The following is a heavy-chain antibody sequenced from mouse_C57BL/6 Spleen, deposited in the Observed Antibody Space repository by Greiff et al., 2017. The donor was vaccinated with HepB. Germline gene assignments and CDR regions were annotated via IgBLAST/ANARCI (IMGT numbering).Heavy chain of an antibody. V-gene: IGHV1-81*01. CDR3: ARIYYDYDVWFAY. Sequence: VQLQQSGAELARPGASVKLSCKASGYTFTSYGISWVKQRTGQGLEWIGEIYPRSGNTYYNEKFKGKATLTADKSSSTAYMELRSLTSEDSAVYFCARIYYDYDVWFAYWGQGTLVTVSA. J-gene: IGHJ3*01. CDR2: IYPRSGNT. CDR1: GYTFTSYG. D-gene: IGHD2-4*01.